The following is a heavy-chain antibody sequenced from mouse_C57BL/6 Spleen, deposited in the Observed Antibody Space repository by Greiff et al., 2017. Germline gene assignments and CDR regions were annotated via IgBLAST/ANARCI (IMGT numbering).Heavy chain of an antibody. CDR1: GFTFSSYG. V-gene: IGHV5-6*01. D-gene: IGHD1-1*01. Sequence: EVNVVESGGDLVKPGGSLKLSCAASGFTFSSYGMSWVRQTPDKRLEWVATISSGGSYTYYPESVKGRFTISRDNAKNTLYLQMSSLKSEDTAMYYCARHSPTTVVATDYFDYWGQGTTLTVSS. J-gene: IGHJ2*01. CDR3: ARHSPTTVVATDYFDY. CDR2: ISSGGSYT.